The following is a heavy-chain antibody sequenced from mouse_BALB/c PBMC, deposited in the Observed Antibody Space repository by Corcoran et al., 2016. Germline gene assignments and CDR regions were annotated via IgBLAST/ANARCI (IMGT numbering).Heavy chain of an antibody. CDR1: GYSFTGNT. CDR3: ARATTVVAFDY. CDR2: INPYNGGT. Sequence: EVQLQQSGPELAKPGASMKISCKGSGYSFTGNTMDWVKQSHGKNLEWIGLINPYNGGTSYNQKFKGKATLTVDKSSSTAYMELLSLTSEDSAVYYCARATTVVAFDYWGQGTTLTVSS. V-gene: IGHV1-18*01. D-gene: IGHD1-1*01. J-gene: IGHJ2*01.